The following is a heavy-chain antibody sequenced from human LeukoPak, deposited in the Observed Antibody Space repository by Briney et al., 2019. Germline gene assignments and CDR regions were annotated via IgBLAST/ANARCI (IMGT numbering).Heavy chain of an antibody. Sequence: ASVKISCKASGYTFSDHYMHWVRQAPGKGLEWMGRVDPEDGETIYAENFHGRVIITADTSTNTAYMEPSSLRSEDTAVYYCATDRIDYGSGRRCYMDVWGKGTTVTVSS. D-gene: IGHD3-10*01. CDR3: ATDRIDYGSGRRCYMDV. CDR2: VDPEDGET. CDR1: GYTFSDHY. V-gene: IGHV1-69-2*01. J-gene: IGHJ6*03.